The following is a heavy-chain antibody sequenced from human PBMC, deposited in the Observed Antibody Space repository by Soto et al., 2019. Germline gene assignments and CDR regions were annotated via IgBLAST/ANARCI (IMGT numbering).Heavy chain of an antibody. CDR3: VRRVVTTLDDAFDI. D-gene: IGHD2-21*02. Sequence: QVQLVQSGPEVKKPGASVTLSCKASGYNCNNYGISWVRQAPGQGLEWMGWISGNNGNTKYGQKFQGRVSLTTDSSTSTAYMEMRSLRSDDTADYYCVRRVVTTLDDAFDIWGPGTRVTVSS. CDR2: ISGNNGNT. V-gene: IGHV1-18*01. J-gene: IGHJ3*02. CDR1: GYNCNNYG.